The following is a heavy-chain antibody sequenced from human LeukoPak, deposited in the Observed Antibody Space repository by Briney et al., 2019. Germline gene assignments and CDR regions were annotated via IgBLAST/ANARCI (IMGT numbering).Heavy chain of an antibody. D-gene: IGHD1-26*01. CDR1: GYSISSGYY. J-gene: IGHJ4*02. V-gene: IGHV4-38-2*01. CDR2: VYHSGST. CDR3: ARRSSGSYHSDYLDY. Sequence: PSETLSLTCAVSGYSISSGYYWGWIRQPPGKGLEWIGSVYHSGSTYYNPSLKSRVTISVDTSKNHFSLKLSSVTAADTAVYYCARRSSGSYHSDYLDYWGQGTLVTVSS.